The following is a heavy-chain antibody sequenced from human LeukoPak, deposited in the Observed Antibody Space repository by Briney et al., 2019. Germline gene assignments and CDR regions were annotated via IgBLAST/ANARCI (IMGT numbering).Heavy chain of an antibody. CDR1: GFTFSSYS. D-gene: IGHD6-6*01. CDR3: AKDTVRQSIAGGSLDY. V-gene: IGHV3-21*01. J-gene: IGHJ4*02. CDR2: ISSSSSYI. Sequence: GGSLRLSCAASGFTFSSYSMNWVRQAPGKGLEWVSSISSSSSYIYYADSVKGRFTISRDNSKNTLYLQMNSLRAEDTAVFYCAKDTVRQSIAGGSLDYWGQGTLVTVSS.